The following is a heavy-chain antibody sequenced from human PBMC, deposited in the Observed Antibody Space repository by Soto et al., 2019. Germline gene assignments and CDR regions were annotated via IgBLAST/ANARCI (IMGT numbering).Heavy chain of an antibody. CDR3: TTRSASTP. J-gene: IGHJ4*02. CDR2: IMSKTDGGTI. Sequence: GGSLRLSCAASGFTFTNAWMSWFRQAPGKGLEWVGRIMSKTDGGTIDYAAPVKGRFTISRDDSEDTLYLQMNSLKTEDTAVYYCTTRSASTPWGQGTRVTVSS. D-gene: IGHD6-19*01. CDR1: GFTFTNAW. V-gene: IGHV3-15*01.